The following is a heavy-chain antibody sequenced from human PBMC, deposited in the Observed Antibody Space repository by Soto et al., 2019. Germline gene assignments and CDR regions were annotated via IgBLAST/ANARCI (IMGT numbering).Heavy chain of an antibody. CDR2: IYSGGST. J-gene: IGHJ4*02. CDR3: ARGPGIPTAGTVDY. CDR1: GGSISSYY. D-gene: IGHD6-13*01. Sequence: ETLSLTCTVSGGSISSYYWSWIRQPPGKGLEWVSVIYSGGSTNYADSVKGRFTISRDNSKNTLYLQMNSLRAEDTAVYYCARGPGIPTAGTVDYWGQGTLVTVSS. V-gene: IGHV3-66*01.